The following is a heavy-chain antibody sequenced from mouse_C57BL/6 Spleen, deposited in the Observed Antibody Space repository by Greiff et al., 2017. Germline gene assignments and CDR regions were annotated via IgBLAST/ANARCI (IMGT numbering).Heavy chain of an antibody. J-gene: IGHJ4*01. CDR2: IDPSDSYT. CDR1: GYTFTSYW. V-gene: IGHV1-50*01. CDR3: ARKGTLYYAMDY. Sequence: QVQLQQPGAELVKPGASVKLSCKASGYTFTSYWMQWVKQRPGQGLEWIGEIDPSDSYTNYNQKFKGKATLTVDTSSSTAYMQLSSLTSEDSAVXYCARKGTLYYAMDYWGQGTSVTVSS.